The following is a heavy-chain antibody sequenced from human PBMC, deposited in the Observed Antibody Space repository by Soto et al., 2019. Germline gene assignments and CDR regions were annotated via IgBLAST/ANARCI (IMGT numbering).Heavy chain of an antibody. CDR2: TNPILSMS. V-gene: IGHV1-69*02. D-gene: IGHD3-10*01. CDR1: GDTFNFYT. J-gene: IGHJ4*02. Sequence: QVHLVQSGAELKKPGSLVRVSCKASGDTFNFYTINWVRQAPGLGLEWMGRTNPILSMSNSALKFQGRLSISADKSTSTAYMDLRSLRSDDTAVYYCATSYGSGSRAFDYWGQGALVTVSS. CDR3: ATSYGSGSRAFDY.